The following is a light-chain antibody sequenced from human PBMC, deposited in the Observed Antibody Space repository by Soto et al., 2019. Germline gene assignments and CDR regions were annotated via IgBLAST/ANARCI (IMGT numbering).Light chain of an antibody. J-gene: IGKJ3*01. V-gene: IGKV3-11*01. CDR1: QSVSSY. CDR3: QQRSNWLT. Sequence: EIVLTQSPATLSFSPGERATFSCRASQSVSSYLAWYQQKPGQAPRLLIYDASNRATGIPARFSGSGSGTDFTLTISSLEPEDFAVYYCQQRSNWLTFGPGTKVDIK. CDR2: DAS.